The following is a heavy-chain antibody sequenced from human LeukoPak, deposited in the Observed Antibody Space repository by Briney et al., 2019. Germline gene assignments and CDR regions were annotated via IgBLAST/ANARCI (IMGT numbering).Heavy chain of an antibody. D-gene: IGHD1-26*01. CDR1: GGSISSSSYY. CDR2: IYYSGST. V-gene: IGHV4-39*01. Sequence: SETLSLTCTVSGGSISSSSYYWGWIRQPPGKGLEWIGSIYYSGSTYYNPSLKSRVTISVDTSKNQFSLKLTSVTAADTAVYYCARLLVGATGDFDYWGQGTLVTVSS. J-gene: IGHJ4*02. CDR3: ARLLVGATGDFDY.